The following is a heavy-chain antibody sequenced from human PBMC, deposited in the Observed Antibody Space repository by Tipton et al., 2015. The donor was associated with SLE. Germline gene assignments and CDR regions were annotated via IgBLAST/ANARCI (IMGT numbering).Heavy chain of an antibody. CDR3: VKDLGGMTMVRGAIIPYFDS. J-gene: IGHJ4*02. Sequence: TLSLTCTVSGGSISSGSYYWSWIRQPAGKGLEWIGHIYTSGSTNYNPSLKSRVTISVDTSKNQFSLKLSSVTAADTAVYYCVKDLGGMTMVRGAIIPYFDSWGRGTPVTVSS. CDR1: GGSISSGSYY. V-gene: IGHV4-61*09. D-gene: IGHD3-10*01. CDR2: IYTSGST.